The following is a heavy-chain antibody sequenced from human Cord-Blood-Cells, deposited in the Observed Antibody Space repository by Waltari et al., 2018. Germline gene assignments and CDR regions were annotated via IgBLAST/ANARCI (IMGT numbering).Heavy chain of an antibody. J-gene: IGHJ6*02. CDR1: GLTFSGYA. D-gene: IGHD1-26*01. V-gene: IGHV3-30-3*01. CDR3: ARGEYSGSYYYYGMDV. Sequence: QVQLVESGGGVVQPGRSLRLSCAASGLTFSGYAMHWVRLAPGKGLEWVAVISYDGSNKYYADSVKGRFTISRDNSKNTLYLQMNSLRAEDTAVYYCARGEYSGSYYYYGMDVWGQGTTVTVSS. CDR2: ISYDGSNK.